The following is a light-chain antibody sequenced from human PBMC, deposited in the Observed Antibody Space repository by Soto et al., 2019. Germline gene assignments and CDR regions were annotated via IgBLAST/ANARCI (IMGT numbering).Light chain of an antibody. V-gene: IGLV2-8*01. CDR3: NSYAGGNNFVV. J-gene: IGLJ1*01. CDR1: SSDVGGYNY. CDR2: EVS. Sequence: QSVLTQPPSASGSPGQSVTISCTGTSSDVGGYNYVSWYKQHPGKAPELIIYEVSKRPSGVPDRFSGSKSGNTASLTVSGLRAEDEADYYGNSYAGGNNFVVFGTGTKVTV.